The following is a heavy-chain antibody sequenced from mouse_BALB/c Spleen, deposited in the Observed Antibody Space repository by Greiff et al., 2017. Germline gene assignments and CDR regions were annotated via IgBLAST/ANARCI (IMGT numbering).Heavy chain of an antibody. J-gene: IGHJ3*01. D-gene: IGHD2-4*01. CDR1: GYTFSSYW. CDR3: ARGGLRRGAWFAY. CDR2: ILPGSGST. V-gene: IGHV1-9*01. Sequence: QVQLQQSGAELMKPGASVKISCKATGYTFSSYWIEWVKQRPGHGLEWIGEILPGSGSTNYNEKFKGKATFTADTSSNTAYMQLSSLTSEDSAVYDCARGGLRRGAWFAYWGQGTLVTVSA.